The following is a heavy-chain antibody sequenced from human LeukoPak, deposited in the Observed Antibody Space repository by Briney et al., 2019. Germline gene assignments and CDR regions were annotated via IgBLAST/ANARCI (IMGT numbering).Heavy chain of an antibody. CDR3: ARDYDFWSGYYTSRDYYYYMDV. CDR2: INPSGGST. J-gene: IGHJ6*03. Sequence: ASVKVSXKASGYTFTSYYMHWVRQAPGQGLEWMGIINPSGGSTSYAQKFQGRVTITADESTSTAYMELSSLRSEDTAVYYCARDYDFWSGYYTSRDYYYYMDVWGKGTTVTVSS. D-gene: IGHD3-3*01. V-gene: IGHV1-46*01. CDR1: GYTFTSYY.